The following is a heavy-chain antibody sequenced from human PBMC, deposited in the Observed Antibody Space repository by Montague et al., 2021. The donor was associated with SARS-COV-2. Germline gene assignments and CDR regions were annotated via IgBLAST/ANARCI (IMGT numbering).Heavy chain of an antibody. CDR1: GGSISSSSYY. J-gene: IGHJ6*02. CDR3: ARDTRIAMLVVVTRYGLDV. Sequence: SETLSLTCTVSGGSISSSSYYWGWIRQPPGKGLEWIGSIYYTGSTYYNLSPKSRVTISVDTSKNQFSLKLSSVTAADTAVYYCARDTRIAMLVVVTRYGLDVWGQGTTVTVSS. CDR2: IYYTGST. D-gene: IGHD3-22*01. V-gene: IGHV4-39*07.